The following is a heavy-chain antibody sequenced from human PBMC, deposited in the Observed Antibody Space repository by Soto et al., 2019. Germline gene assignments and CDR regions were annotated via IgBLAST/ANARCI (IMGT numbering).Heavy chain of an antibody. CDR1: GFTFSSYA. CDR3: ARDPNAYVAGYYGMDV. V-gene: IGHV3-30-3*01. D-gene: IGHD3-16*01. J-gene: IGHJ6*02. Sequence: GGSLRLSCAASGFTFSSYAMHWVRQAPGKGLEWVAVISYDGSNKYYADSVKGRFTISRDNSKNTLYLQMNSLRAEDTAVYYCARDPNAYVAGYYGMDVWGQGTTVTVSS. CDR2: ISYDGSNK.